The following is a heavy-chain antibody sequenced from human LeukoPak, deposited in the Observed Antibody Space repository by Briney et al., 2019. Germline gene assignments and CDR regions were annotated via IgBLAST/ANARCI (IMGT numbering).Heavy chain of an antibody. D-gene: IGHD3-9*01. CDR3: ASSILTGYYYYFDY. J-gene: IGHJ4*02. CDR1: GGSISSYY. Sequence: SETLSLTCTVSGGSISSYYWSWIRQPPGKGLEWIGDIYYSGSTNYNPSLKSRVTISVDTSKNQFSLKLSSVTAADTAVYYCASSILTGYYYYFDYWGQGTLVTVSS. V-gene: IGHV4-59*01. CDR2: IYYSGST.